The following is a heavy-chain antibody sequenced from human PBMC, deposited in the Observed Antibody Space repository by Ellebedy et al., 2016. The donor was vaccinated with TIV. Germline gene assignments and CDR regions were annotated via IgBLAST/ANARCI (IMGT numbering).Heavy chain of an antibody. Sequence: SETLSLXCAVYGGSFSGYYWSWIRQPPGKGLEWIGEINHSGSTNYNPSLKSRVTISVDTSKNQFSLKLSSVTAADTAVYYCARANHRYYYYMDVWGKGTTVTVSS. V-gene: IGHV4-34*01. CDR3: ARANHRYYYYMDV. CDR2: INHSGST. J-gene: IGHJ6*03. CDR1: GGSFSGYY. D-gene: IGHD1-14*01.